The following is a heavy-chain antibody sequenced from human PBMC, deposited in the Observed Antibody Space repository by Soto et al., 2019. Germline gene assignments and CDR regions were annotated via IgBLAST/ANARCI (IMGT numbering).Heavy chain of an antibody. CDR2: INGNGRSK. Sequence: EAQLLESGGGLVQPGGSLRLSCAASGFTFSNFAMSWYRQAPGKGLEWVSVINGNGRSKYHADSVQGRFTISRDNSKNALYLQMNSLRAGDTALYYCAKGRVVGVTTCPDFWGQGTLVTVSS. J-gene: IGHJ4*02. V-gene: IGHV3-23*01. CDR3: AKGRVVGVTTCPDF. D-gene: IGHD1-26*01. CDR1: GFTFSNFA.